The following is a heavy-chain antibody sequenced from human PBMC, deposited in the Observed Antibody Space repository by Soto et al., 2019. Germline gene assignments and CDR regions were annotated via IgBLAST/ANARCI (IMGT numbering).Heavy chain of an antibody. J-gene: IGHJ6*02. CDR1: GYSFTTYW. CDR2: IHPGESDT. Sequence: PGEALKISGKSYGYSFTTYWIAWVRQMPRKGLEWMGSIHPGESDTRYSPSFQGQVTISADRSITTAYLQWSSLKASDTAMYYCARHEATYYNFYGMDVWGQGTTVTVSS. CDR3: ARHEATYYNFYGMDV. V-gene: IGHV5-51*01.